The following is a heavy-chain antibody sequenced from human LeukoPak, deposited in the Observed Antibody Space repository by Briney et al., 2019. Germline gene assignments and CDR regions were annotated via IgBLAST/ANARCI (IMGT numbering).Heavy chain of an antibody. J-gene: IGHJ4*02. D-gene: IGHD6-13*01. Sequence: SETLSLTCTVSGGSISSYYWSWIRPPPGKGLEWSGYIYYSGSTNYNPSLKSRVTISVDTSKNQFSLKLSSVTAADTAVYYCARHRVAAAGAWGPFDYWGQGTLVTVSS. CDR2: IYYSGST. V-gene: IGHV4-59*08. CDR1: GGSISSYY. CDR3: ARHRVAAAGAWGPFDY.